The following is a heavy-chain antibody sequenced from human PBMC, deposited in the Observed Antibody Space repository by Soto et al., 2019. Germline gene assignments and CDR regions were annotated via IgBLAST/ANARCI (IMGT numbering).Heavy chain of an antibody. V-gene: IGHV3-23*01. CDR1: GFTFSTYA. J-gene: IGHJ4*02. CDR3: AKGSYCTNGICYNY. CDR2: ISGSGGST. Sequence: GGSLRLSCAASGFTFSTYAMSWVRQAPGKGLEWVSAISGSGGSTYYADSVKGRFTISRDNSKNTLYLQMNSLRAQDTAVYYCAKGSYCTNGICYNYWGQGTLVTVSS. D-gene: IGHD2-8*01.